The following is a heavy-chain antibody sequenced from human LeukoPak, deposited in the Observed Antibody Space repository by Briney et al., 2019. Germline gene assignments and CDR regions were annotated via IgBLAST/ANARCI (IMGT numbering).Heavy chain of an antibody. D-gene: IGHD2-2*01. CDR2: INTDGSST. CDR1: GFTFSSYW. CDR3: ARDKAVVPAAPPDY. V-gene: IGHV3-74*01. Sequence: GGSLRLSCAASGFTFSSYWMHWVRQAPGKGLVWASRINTDGSSTSYADSVKGRFTISRDNAKNTLYLQMNSLRAEDTAVYYCARDKAVVPAAPPDYWGQGTLVTVSS. J-gene: IGHJ4*02.